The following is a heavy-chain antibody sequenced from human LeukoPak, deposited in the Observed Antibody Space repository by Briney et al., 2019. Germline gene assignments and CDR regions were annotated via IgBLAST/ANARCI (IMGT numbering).Heavy chain of an antibody. CDR2: IYPGDSDT. Sequence: GESLKISCKGSGYSFTSYWIGWVRQMPGKGLEWMGIIYPGDSDTRYSPSFQGQVTILADKSISTAYLQWSSLKASDTAMYYCAKGDDWNSRLSYFDYWGQGTLVTVSS. CDR3: AKGDDWNSRLSYFDY. CDR1: GYSFTSYW. V-gene: IGHV5-51*01. D-gene: IGHD1-7*01. J-gene: IGHJ4*02.